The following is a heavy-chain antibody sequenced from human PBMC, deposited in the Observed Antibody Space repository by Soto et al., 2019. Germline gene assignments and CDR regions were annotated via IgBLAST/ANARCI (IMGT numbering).Heavy chain of an antibody. J-gene: IGHJ6*02. D-gene: IGHD5-12*01. V-gene: IGHV1-69*01. CDR1: GGTFSSYA. CDR2: IIPIFGTA. CDR3: ARAVGYDSRYYYYGMDV. Sequence: QVQLVQSGAEVKKPGSSVKVSCKASGGTFSSYAISWVRQAPGQGLEWMGGIIPIFGTANYAQKFQGRVTITADESTSTAYMELSSLRSEDTAVYYCARAVGYDSRYYYYGMDVWGQGTTVTVSS.